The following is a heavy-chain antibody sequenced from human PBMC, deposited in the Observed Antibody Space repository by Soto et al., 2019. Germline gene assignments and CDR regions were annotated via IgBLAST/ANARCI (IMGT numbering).Heavy chain of an antibody. D-gene: IGHD6-19*01. CDR2: LYWDDDK. J-gene: IGHJ4*02. CDR1: GFSLNTNAVG. V-gene: IGHV2-5*02. CDR3: AHRRVRDSSGENFDS. Sequence: QITLKESGPTLVKPTQTLTLTCTFSGFSLNTNAVGVAWIRQPPGKALEWLALLYWDDDKRYSPSLKSRLTTTTDTTKNPVVLTMTNMDPEDTATYYCAHRRVRDSSGENFDSWGQGTLVTVSS.